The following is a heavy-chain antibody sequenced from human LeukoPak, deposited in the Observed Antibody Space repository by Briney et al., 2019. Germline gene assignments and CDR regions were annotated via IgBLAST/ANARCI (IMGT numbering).Heavy chain of an antibody. CDR1: GGSISSSSYY. Sequence: SETLSLTCTVSGGSISSSSYYWGWIRQPPGKGLEWIGSIYYSGSTYYIPSLKSRVTISVDTSKNQFSLKLSSVTAADTAVYYCARRVQPWYYFDYWGQGTLVTVSS. CDR2: IYYSGST. V-gene: IGHV4-39*01. CDR3: ARRVQPWYYFDY. J-gene: IGHJ4*02. D-gene: IGHD2-8*02.